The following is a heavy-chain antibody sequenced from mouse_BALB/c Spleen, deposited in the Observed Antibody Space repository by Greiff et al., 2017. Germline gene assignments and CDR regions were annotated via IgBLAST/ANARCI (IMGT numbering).Heavy chain of an antibody. J-gene: IGHJ1*01. CDR2: INSNGGST. V-gene: IGHV5-6-3*01. Sequence: EVKLVESGGGLVQPGGSLKLSCAASGFTFSSYGMSWVRQTPDKRLELVATINSNGGSTYYPDSVKGRFTISRDNAKNTLYLQMSSLKSEDTAMYYCAREVWYFDVWGAGTTVTVSS. CDR1: GFTFSSYG. CDR3: AREVWYFDV.